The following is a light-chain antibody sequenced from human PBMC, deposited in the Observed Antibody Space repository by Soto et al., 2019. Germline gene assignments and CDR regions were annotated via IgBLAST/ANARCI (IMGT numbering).Light chain of an antibody. V-gene: IGLV2-14*01. CDR2: EVS. CDR1: SSDIGAYNY. Sequence: QSALTQPASVSGSPGQSITISCSGTSSDIGAYNYVSWYQHHPDKAPKFMIYEVSNRPLGVSDRFSASKSGNTAYLTISGLKAEDEADHYCSSYTTSSTLVFGTGTKVTVL. J-gene: IGLJ1*01. CDR3: SSYTTSSTLV.